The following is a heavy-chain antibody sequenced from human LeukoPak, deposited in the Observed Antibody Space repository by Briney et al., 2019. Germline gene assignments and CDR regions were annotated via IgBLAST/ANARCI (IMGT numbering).Heavy chain of an antibody. CDR2: ISCDGSNK. J-gene: IGHJ4*02. D-gene: IGHD2-15*01. V-gene: IGHV3-30-3*01. CDR3: ARALYCSGGSCIDY. Sequence: PGGSLRLSCAAYGFTFSSYAMHWVRQAPGKGLEWVAVISCDGSNKYYADSVKGRFTISRDNSKNTLYLQMNGLRAEDTAVYYCARALYCSGGSCIDYWGQGTLVTVSS. CDR1: GFTFSSYA.